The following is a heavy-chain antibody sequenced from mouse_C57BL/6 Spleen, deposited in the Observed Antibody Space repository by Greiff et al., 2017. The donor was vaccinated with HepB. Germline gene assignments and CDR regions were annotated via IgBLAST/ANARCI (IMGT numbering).Heavy chain of an antibody. J-gene: IGHJ4*01. V-gene: IGHV10-3*01. CDR2: IRSKSSNYAT. D-gene: IGHD2-1*01. CDR3: VRDGDYGNSYYAMDY. CDR1: GFTFNTYA. Sequence: EVMLVESGGGLVQPKGSLKLSCAASGFTFNTYAMHWVRQAPGKGLEWVARIRSKSSNYATYYADSVKDRFTISRDDSQSMLYLQMNNLKTEDTAMYYCVRDGDYGNSYYAMDYWGQGTSVTVSS.